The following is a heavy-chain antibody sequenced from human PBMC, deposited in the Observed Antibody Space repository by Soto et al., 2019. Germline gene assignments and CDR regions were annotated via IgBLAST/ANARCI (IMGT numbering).Heavy chain of an antibody. Sequence: QVQLVQSGAEVKKPGASVKISCKASGYTFTTYSIHWVRQAPGQRLEWMGWVNGGSGYTKYSQNFQGRVAITRDTSATTAYMELSSLTSEDTAVYYCARQASTVTNNWFAPWGQGTQVTVSS. CDR3: ARQASTVTNNWFAP. J-gene: IGHJ5*02. CDR2: VNGGSGYT. D-gene: IGHD4-17*01. V-gene: IGHV1-3*01. CDR1: GYTFTTYS.